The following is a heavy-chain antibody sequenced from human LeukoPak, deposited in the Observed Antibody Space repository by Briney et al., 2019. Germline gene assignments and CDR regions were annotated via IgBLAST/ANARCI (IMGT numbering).Heavy chain of an antibody. CDR1: GGSISSGDYY. CDR2: IYYSGST. CDR3: ARNYDSSGYYFPFDY. D-gene: IGHD3-22*01. J-gene: IGHJ4*02. Sequence: SETLSLTCTVSGGSISSGDYYWSWIRQPPGKGLEWLGYIYYSGSTYYNPSLKSRVTISVDTSKNQFSLKLSSVTAADTAVYYCARNYDSSGYYFPFDYWGQGTLVTVSS. V-gene: IGHV4-30-4*01.